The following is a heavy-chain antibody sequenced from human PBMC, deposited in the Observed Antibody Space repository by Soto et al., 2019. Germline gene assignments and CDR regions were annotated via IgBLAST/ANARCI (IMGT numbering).Heavy chain of an antibody. CDR1: GYTFTSYY. CDR3: ARSSGYSDDAFDI. J-gene: IGHJ3*02. CDR2: ISAYNGNT. V-gene: IGHV1-18*04. D-gene: IGHD3-22*01. Sequence: ASVKVACKASGYTFTSYYMHWVRQAPGQGLEWMGWISAYNGNTNYAQKLQGRVTMTTDTSTSTAYMELRSLRSDDTAVYYCARSSGYSDDAFDIWGQGTMVTVSS.